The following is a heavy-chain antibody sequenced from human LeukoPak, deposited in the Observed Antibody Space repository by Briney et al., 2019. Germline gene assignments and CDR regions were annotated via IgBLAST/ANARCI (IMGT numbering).Heavy chain of an antibody. V-gene: IGHV3-21*01. CDR2: ISSSSTYI. J-gene: IGHJ4*02. CDR3: AKVVRLYCSGGTCNAFVY. D-gene: IGHD2-15*01. Sequence: GGSLRLSCEASAFSFSSYCMTWVRQAPGKGLEWVSSISSSSTYISYADSVKGRFTISRDNAKNSLYLQMDSLRAEDTAVYYCAKVVRLYCSGGTCNAFVYWGQGSLVTVSS. CDR1: AFSFSSYC.